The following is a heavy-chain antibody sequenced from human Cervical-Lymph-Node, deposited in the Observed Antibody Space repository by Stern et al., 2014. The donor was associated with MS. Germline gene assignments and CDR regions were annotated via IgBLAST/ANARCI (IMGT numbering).Heavy chain of an antibody. CDR2: VNPISGVT. V-gene: IGHV1-2*02. J-gene: IGHJ3*01. CDR1: GYTFSDYY. CDR3: ARVRSVSVETAGGEAFDL. D-gene: IGHD2-21*02. Sequence: QVQLMQSGPEVKKPGASVKVSCKASGYTFSDYYMHWVRQAPGQGLEWMGWVNPISGVTNYAQKYEGRVSMTRDKSINTAYIELSGLISDDTAVYYCARVRSVSVETAGGEAFDLRGQGTVVTVSS.